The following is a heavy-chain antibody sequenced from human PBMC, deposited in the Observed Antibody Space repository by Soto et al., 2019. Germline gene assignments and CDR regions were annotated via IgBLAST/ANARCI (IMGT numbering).Heavy chain of an antibody. V-gene: IGHV1-46*01. CDR1: GYTFTSYY. D-gene: IGHD2-2*01. CDR3: ARDLPVPAARGYYYGMDV. CDR2: INPSGGST. J-gene: IGHJ6*02. Sequence: ASVKISCKASGYTFTSYYMHWVRQAPGQGLEWIGIINPSGGSTSYAQKFQGRVTMTRDTSTSTVYMELSSLRSEDTAVYYCARDLPVPAARGYYYGMDVWGQGTTVTVS.